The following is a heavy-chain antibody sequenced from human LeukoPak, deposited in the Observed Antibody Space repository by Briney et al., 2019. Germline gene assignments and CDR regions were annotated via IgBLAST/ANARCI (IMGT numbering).Heavy chain of an antibody. CDR3: ARGLPDIGPPDWFDP. V-gene: IGHV3-49*03. CDR2: IRSKTFGGTP. CDR1: GFIFGDHA. Sequence: GGSLRLSCTASGFIFGDHAINWFRQPPGKGLEWVGFIRSKTFGGTPDYAASVRGRFSISRDDSNSVAYLQMNSLKAEDTAMYYCARGLPDIGPPDWFDPWGQGTLVTVSS. J-gene: IGHJ5*02.